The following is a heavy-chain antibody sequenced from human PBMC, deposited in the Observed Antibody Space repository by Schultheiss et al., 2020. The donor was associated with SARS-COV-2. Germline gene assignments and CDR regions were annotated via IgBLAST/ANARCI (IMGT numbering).Heavy chain of an antibody. J-gene: IGHJ5*02. CDR3: AKAVGHSSGWYPWFDP. D-gene: IGHD6-19*01. CDR1: GFTVSSNY. V-gene: IGHV3-9*01. Sequence: GGSLRLSCAASGFTVSSNYMSWVRQAPGKGLEWVSGISWNSGSIGYADSVKGRFTISRDNAKNSLYLQMNSLRAEDTALYYCAKAVGHSSGWYPWFDPWGQGTLVTVSS. CDR2: ISWNSGSI.